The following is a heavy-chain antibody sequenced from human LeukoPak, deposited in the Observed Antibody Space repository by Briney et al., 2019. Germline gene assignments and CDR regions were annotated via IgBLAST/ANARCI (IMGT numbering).Heavy chain of an antibody. CDR1: GGSFSGYY. CDR3: ARGFVKGDYVGRGALGYYFDY. D-gene: IGHD4-23*01. V-gene: IGHV4-34*01. J-gene: IGHJ4*02. Sequence: SETLSLTCAVYGGSFSGYYWSWIRQPPGKGLEWIGEINHSGSTNYNPSLKSRVTISVDTSKNQFSLKLSSVTAADTAVYYCARGFVKGDYVGRGALGYYFDYWGQGTLVTVSS. CDR2: INHSGST.